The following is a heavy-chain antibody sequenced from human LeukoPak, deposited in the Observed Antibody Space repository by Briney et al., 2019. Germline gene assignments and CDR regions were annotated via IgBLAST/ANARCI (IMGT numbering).Heavy chain of an antibody. CDR2: IYHSGST. CDR3: ARYPHTKDYGDYEYFDL. D-gene: IGHD4-17*01. CDR1: GGSISSSNW. J-gene: IGHJ2*01. Sequence: MPSETLSLTCAVSGGSISSSNWWSWVRQPPGKGLEWIGEIYHSGSTNYNPSLKSRVTISVDKSKNQFSLKLSSVTAADTAVYYCARYPHTKDYGDYEYFDLWGRGTLVTVSS. V-gene: IGHV4-4*02.